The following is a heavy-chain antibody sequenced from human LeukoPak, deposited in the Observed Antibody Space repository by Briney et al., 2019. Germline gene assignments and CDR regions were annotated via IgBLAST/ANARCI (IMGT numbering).Heavy chain of an antibody. CDR2: ISGYSGPA. CDR1: GFSFGSYG. CDR3: ARDLDTGNYFFAY. Sequence: GGSLRLSCAASGFSFGSYGLSWVRQAPGKGLQWISYISGYSGPAYYADSVEGRFTISRDNAKNSVFLQMSSVRAEDTAVYYCARDLDTGNYFFAYWGQGTPVIVSS. D-gene: IGHD3-9*01. V-gene: IGHV3-48*04. J-gene: IGHJ4*02.